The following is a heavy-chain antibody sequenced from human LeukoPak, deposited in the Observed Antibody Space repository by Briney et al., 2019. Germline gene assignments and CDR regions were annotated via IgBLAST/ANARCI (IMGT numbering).Heavy chain of an antibody. V-gene: IGHV4-34*01. J-gene: IGHJ6*03. CDR3: ARVAYRYSINDWSRTGLVAYATKYYYYMDV. Sequence: SETLSLTCAVYGGSFSDYSWTWIRQAPGEGLEWIGEINHNGGTNHNPSLVSRVIMSVDTSKNQFSLKVSSVTAADTAVYYCARVAYRYSINDWSRTGLVAYATKYYYYMDVWGKGTTVTVSS. CDR2: INHNGGT. CDR1: GGSFSDYS. D-gene: IGHD3-9*01.